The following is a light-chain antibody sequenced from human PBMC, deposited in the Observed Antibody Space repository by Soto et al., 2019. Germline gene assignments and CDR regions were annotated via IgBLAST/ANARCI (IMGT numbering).Light chain of an antibody. J-gene: IGLJ3*02. CDR1: SSDISDYDF. V-gene: IGLV2-8*01. CDR2: EVT. Sequence: QSALTQPPSTSGSPGQSVTISCTGTSSDISDYDFVSWYQQHPGKAPKLIIYEVTKRPSGVPDRFSGSKSGNTASLTVSGLQAEDEAVYHCSSFAGSNNLVFGGGTKLTVL. CDR3: SSFAGSNNLV.